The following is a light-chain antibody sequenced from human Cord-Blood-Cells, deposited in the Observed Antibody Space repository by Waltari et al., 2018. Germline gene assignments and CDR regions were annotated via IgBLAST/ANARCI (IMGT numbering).Light chain of an antibody. J-gene: IGLJ2*01. CDR1: SSDVGGYNY. V-gene: IGLV2-14*01. CDR3: SSYTSSSTVV. CDR2: EVS. Sequence: QSALTQPASVSGSPGQSITISCTGTSSDVGGYNYVSWYQQHPGKAPKLMIYEVSNRPAGFSKRFAGSKAGNTASLTSSGLQAEDEADYYCSSYTSSSTVVFGGGTKLTVL.